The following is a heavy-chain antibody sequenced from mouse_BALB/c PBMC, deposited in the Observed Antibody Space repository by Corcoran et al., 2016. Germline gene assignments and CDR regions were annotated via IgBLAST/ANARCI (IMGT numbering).Heavy chain of an antibody. CDR1: GFNIKDTY. CDR2: IDPANGNT. CDR3: ARWDWYFDV. V-gene: IGHV14-3*02. Sequence: EVQLQQSGAELVTPGASVKLSCTASGFNIKDTYMHWVKQRPEQGLEWIGRIDPANGNTKYDPKFQGKATITADTSSNTAYLQPSSLTSEDTAVYYCARWDWYFDVWGAGTTVTVSS. J-gene: IGHJ1*01.